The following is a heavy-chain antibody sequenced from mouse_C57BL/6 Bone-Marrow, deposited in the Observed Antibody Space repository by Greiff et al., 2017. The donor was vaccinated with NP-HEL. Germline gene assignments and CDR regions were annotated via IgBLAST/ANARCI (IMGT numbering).Heavy chain of an antibody. V-gene: IGHV3-8*01. CDR2: ISYSGST. J-gene: IGHJ4*01. CDR1: GYSITSDY. Sequence: EVKLVESGPGLAKPSQTQSLTCSVTGYSITSDYWNWIRKFPGNKLEYMGYISYSGSTYYNPSLKSRISITRDTSKNQYYLQLNSVTTEDTATYYCARSPLWLRRNYYAMDYWRQGTSVTVSS. CDR3: ARSPLWLRRNYYAMDY. D-gene: IGHD2-2*01.